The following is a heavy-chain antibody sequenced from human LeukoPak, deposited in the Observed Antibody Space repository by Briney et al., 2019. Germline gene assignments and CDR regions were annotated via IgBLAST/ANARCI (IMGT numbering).Heavy chain of an antibody. Sequence: SETLSLTCAVYGGSFSGYYWSWIRQPPGKGLEWIGEINHSGSTNYNPPLKSRVTISVDSSKTQFSLKLSSVAAADTAVYYCARRLAAAGKGLDYWGQGTLVTVSS. CDR1: GGSFSGYY. CDR2: INHSGST. J-gene: IGHJ4*02. D-gene: IGHD6-13*01. CDR3: ARRLAAAGKGLDY. V-gene: IGHV4-34*01.